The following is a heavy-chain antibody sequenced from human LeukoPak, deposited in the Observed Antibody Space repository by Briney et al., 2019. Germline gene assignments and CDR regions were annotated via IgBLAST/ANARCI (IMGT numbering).Heavy chain of an antibody. D-gene: IGHD3/OR15-3a*01. Sequence: GGSLRLSCAASGFTFSGSAMHWVRQATGKGLEWVGRIRSKTNSYATAYAASVEGRFTISRDDSKNTAYLQMNSLKTEDTAVYYCTRGLVGPWFDTWAQGTLVTVSS. J-gene: IGHJ5*02. V-gene: IGHV3-73*01. CDR2: IRSKTNSYAT. CDR3: TRGLVGPWFDT. CDR1: GFTFSGSA.